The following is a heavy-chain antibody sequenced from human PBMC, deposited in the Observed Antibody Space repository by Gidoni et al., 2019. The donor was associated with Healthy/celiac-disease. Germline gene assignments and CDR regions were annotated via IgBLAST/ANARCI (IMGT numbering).Heavy chain of an antibody. CDR3: ARDPVSSSLHNALNYYYYYGMDV. V-gene: IGHV3-21*01. Sequence: EVQLVESGGGLVKPGGSLRLSCAASGFTFSSYSMHWVRQAPGKGLEWVSSISSSSSYIYYADSVKGRFTISRDNAKNSLYLQMNSLRAEDTAVYYCARDPVSSSLHNALNYYYYYGMDVWGQGTTVTVSS. J-gene: IGHJ6*02. D-gene: IGHD3-16*01. CDR1: GFTFSSYS. CDR2: ISSSSSYI.